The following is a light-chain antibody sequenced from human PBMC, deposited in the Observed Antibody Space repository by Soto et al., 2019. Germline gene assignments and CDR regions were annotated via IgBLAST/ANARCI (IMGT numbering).Light chain of an antibody. CDR2: EVN. CDR3: SSYAGSNNPPYV. CDR1: SSDVGGFNY. J-gene: IGLJ1*01. Sequence: QSVLTQPPSASGSPGQSVTISCTGTSSDVGGFNYVSWHQQHPGKAPKLILYEVNKRPSGVPDRFSGSKSGNTASLTVSGLQAEDEADYYCSSYAGSNNPPYVFGTGTKLTVL. V-gene: IGLV2-8*01.